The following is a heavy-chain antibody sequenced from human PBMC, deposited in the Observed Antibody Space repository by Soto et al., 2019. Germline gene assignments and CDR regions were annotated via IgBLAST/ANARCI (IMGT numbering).Heavy chain of an antibody. CDR2: IKSKAEGETT. CDR3: TTDKFNYFYYYGMDV. Sequence: PGGSLRLSCAASGFSFGNAWMSWVRQARGKGLEWVGRIKSKAEGETTDYAAPVKGRFIISRDNSENTLYLQMNSLKTGDTAVYYCTTDKFNYFYYYGMDVWGQGTTVSVSS. CDR1: GFSFGNAW. J-gene: IGHJ6*02. V-gene: IGHV3-15*01.